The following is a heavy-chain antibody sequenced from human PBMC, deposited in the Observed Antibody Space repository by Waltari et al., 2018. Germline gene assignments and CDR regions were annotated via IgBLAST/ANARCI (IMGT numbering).Heavy chain of an antibody. CDR3: ARSKRAEYFQH. J-gene: IGHJ1*01. CDR2: ISYDGSNK. CDR1: GFPFSSYA. Sequence: QVQLVESGGGVVQPGRSLRLSCAASGFPFSSYAMHRVRQAPGKGLEWVAVISYDGSNKYYADSVKGRFTISRDNSKNTLYLQMNSLRAEDTAVYYCARSKRAEYFQHWGQGTLVTVSS. V-gene: IGHV3-30-3*01.